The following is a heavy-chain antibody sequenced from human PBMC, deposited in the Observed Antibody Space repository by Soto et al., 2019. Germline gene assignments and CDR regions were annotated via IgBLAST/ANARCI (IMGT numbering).Heavy chain of an antibody. CDR1: GVSVSSDIYY. D-gene: IGHD2-2*01. J-gene: IGHJ6*02. CDR3: ARYPVVVVPAANYGLDV. CDR2: IYYSGNT. V-gene: IGHV4-31*03. Sequence: QVQLQESGPGLVKPSQTLSLTCSVSGVSVSSDIYYWSWIRHHPGKGLEWIGYIYYSGNTYYNPYLGGRVTISLDTSKNHFSLRLGSVTPADTAVYYCARYPVVVVPAANYGLDVWGQGTTVTVSS.